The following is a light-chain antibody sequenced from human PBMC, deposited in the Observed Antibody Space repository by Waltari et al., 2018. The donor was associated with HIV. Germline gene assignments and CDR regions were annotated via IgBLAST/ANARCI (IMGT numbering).Light chain of an antibody. CDR3: QQYFSTPPT. CDR2: WAS. J-gene: IGKJ1*01. CDR1: HSILYNSNNNSY. Sequence: IVLTQSPDSLAVSLGERATVNRRSTHSILYNSNNNSYLGWYQQKPGQPPKHPIYWASTRASGTPDRFTGSGSGTDFALTISSRQAEDAAVYYCQQYFSTPPTFGQGTKVEIK. V-gene: IGKV4-1*01.